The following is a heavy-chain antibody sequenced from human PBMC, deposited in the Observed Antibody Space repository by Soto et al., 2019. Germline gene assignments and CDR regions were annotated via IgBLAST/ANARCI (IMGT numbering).Heavy chain of an antibody. V-gene: IGHV1-69*01. Sequence: QVQLVQSGAEVKKPGSSVKVSCKASGGTFSSYAISWVRQAPGQGLEWMGGIIPIFGTANYAQTFQGRVTITANESTSTAYMELSSLRSEDTAVYYCASERAAGPYYYGMDVWGQGTTVTVSS. CDR2: IIPIFGTA. D-gene: IGHD6-13*01. J-gene: IGHJ6*02. CDR1: GGTFSSYA. CDR3: ASERAAGPYYYGMDV.